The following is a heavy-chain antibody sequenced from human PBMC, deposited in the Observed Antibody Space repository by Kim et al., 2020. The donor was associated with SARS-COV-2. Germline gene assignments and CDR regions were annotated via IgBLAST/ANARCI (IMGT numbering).Heavy chain of an antibody. CDR2: IKQDGTEM. CDR1: GFTLTTYW. D-gene: IGHD6-13*01. J-gene: IGHJ4*02. V-gene: IGHV3-7*01. Sequence: GGSLRLSCAASGFTLTTYWMSWVRQAPGKGLEWVASIKQDGTEMYYVDSVKGRFTISRDNAKNSLYLQMNSLRAEDTAMYFCARETGTWYIHYFDYWGQGKLVTVSS. CDR3: ARETGTWYIHYFDY.